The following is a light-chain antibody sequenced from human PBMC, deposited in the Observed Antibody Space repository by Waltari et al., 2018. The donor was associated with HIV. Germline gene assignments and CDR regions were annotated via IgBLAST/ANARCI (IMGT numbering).Light chain of an antibody. V-gene: IGLV2-23*02. CDR2: EVN. J-gene: IGLJ3*02. CDR1: SGDVGTYNL. Sequence: QSALTQPASVSGSPGPSITIPCTGTSGDVGTYNLVAWYQLQPGKAPKVMIYEVNKRPSGVSTRFSGSKSGNTASLTISGLQAEDEGHYFCCSFTGGSTWVFGGGTKLTVL. CDR3: CSFTGGSTWV.